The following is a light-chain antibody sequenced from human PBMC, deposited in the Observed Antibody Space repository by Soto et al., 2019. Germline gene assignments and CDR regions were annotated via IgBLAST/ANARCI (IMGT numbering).Light chain of an antibody. J-gene: IGLJ2*01. CDR3: GTCDSSLSGGV. Sequence: QSVLTQPPSVSAAPGQKVTISCSGSSSNIGNNYVSWYQQLPGTAPKLLIYENDKRPSGIPDRFSGSKSGTSATLGITGLQTGDEADYYCGTCDSSLSGGVFGGGTKLTVL. CDR1: SSNIGNNY. V-gene: IGLV1-51*02. CDR2: END.